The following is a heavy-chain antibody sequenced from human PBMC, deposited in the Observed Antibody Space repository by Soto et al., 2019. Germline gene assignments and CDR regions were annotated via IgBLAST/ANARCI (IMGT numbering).Heavy chain of an antibody. CDR2: IYPGDSDT. J-gene: IGHJ3*02. V-gene: IGHV5-51*01. CDR1: GYSFTSYC. CDR3: ARILFQYDQVGGASDTFNS. Sequence: GPSLKISCKGSGYSFTSYCIGWVRQMPGKDMEWMGIIYPGDSDTRYSPSFQGQVTISANKSISTAYLQWSSLKASDTAMYYCARILFQYDQVGGASDTFNSWGQGTMVPVSS. D-gene: IGHD1-26*01.